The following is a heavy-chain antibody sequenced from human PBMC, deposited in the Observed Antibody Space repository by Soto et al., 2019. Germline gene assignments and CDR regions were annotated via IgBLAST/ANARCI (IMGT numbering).Heavy chain of an antibody. J-gene: IGHJ4*02. D-gene: IGHD5-12*01. CDR1: GYTFTNYY. CDR3: ARGMVATSGDFDY. V-gene: IGHV1-46*01. CDR2: INPSGGST. Sequence: QVQLVQSGAEVKKPGASVKVSCKASGYTFTNYYMHWVRQAPGQGPEWMGRINPSGGSTSYTQKFQGRVTMTRDTSTSTVYMELSSLRSEDTAVYYCARGMVATSGDFDYWGQGTLVTVSS.